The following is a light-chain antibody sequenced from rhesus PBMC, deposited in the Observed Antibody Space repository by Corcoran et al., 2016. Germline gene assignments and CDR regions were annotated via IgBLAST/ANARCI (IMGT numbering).Light chain of an antibody. V-gene: IGKV1-74*01. CDR2: QAS. J-gene: IGKJ4*01. Sequence: DIQMTQSPSSLSASVGDRVTLTCRASENVNNYLNWYQQKPGKAPKLLIYQASTLQSGVPSRFSGSGSGTDYIFTISSLQPEDGATYYCQHGYGAPLTVGGGTKVELK. CDR1: ENVNNY. CDR3: QHGYGAPLT.